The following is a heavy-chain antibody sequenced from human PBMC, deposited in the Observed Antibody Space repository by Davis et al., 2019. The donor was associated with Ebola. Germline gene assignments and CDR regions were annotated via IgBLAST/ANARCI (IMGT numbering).Heavy chain of an antibody. CDR2: TYYRSKWYN. Sequence: HSQTLSFTCAISGDSVSSNSAAWNWIRQSPSRGLEWLGRTYYRSKWYNDYAVSVKSRITINPDTSKNQFSLQLNSVTPEDTAVYYCARAHRYSGFEYYYGMDVWGQGTTVTVSS. V-gene: IGHV6-1*01. CDR1: GDSVSSNSAA. CDR3: ARAHRYSGFEYYYGMDV. D-gene: IGHD5-12*01. J-gene: IGHJ6*02.